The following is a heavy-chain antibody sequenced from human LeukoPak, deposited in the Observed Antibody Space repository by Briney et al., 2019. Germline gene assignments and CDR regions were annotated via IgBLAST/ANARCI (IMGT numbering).Heavy chain of an antibody. CDR3: ARRGKDAYTGSHSADY. J-gene: IGHJ4*02. V-gene: IGHV5-51*01. CDR1: GYSFTSYW. Sequence: GESLKISCKGSGYSFTSYWIGWVRQMPGKGLEWMGIIYPGDSDTRYSPSFQGQVTISADKSISTAYLQWSSLQASDTAMYYCARRGKDAYTGSHSADYWGQGTLVTVSS. D-gene: IGHD5-12*01. CDR2: IYPGDSDT.